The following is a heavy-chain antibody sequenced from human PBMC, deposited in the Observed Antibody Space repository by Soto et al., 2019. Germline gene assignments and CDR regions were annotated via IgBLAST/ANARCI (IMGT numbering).Heavy chain of an antibody. CDR3: AREKPNGMYV. J-gene: IGHJ6*02. CDR2: TNPKSGNT. Sequence: QVQLVQSGAEVKKPGASVMVSCKASGYTFTSYDINWVRQATGQGLEWMGWTNPKSGNTGYAQKFRSKVTMKRNTSVSTAYMELSSLSPEDTALADFAREKPNGMYVWGQGNKVAVTS. CDR1: GYTFTSYD. V-gene: IGHV1-8*01.